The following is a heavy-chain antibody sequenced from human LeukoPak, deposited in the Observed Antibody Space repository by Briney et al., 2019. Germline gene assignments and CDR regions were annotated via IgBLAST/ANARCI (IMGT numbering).Heavy chain of an antibody. CDR3: ARDQDSSGWYTFDY. J-gene: IGHJ4*02. CDR1: GFTFSSYA. V-gene: IGHV3-30*04. Sequence: SLRLSCAASGFTFSSYAMHWVRQAPGKGLEWVAVISYDGSNKYYADSVKGRFTISRDNPKNTLYLQMNSLRAEDTAVYYCARDQDSSGWYTFDYWGQGTLVTVSS. D-gene: IGHD6-19*01. CDR2: ISYDGSNK.